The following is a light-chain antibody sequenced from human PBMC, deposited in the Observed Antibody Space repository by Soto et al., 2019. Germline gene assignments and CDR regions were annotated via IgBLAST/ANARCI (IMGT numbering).Light chain of an antibody. CDR2: DVS. CDR3: SSYTSSIAVV. CDR1: SSDVGGYNY. V-gene: IGLV2-14*01. Sequence: QSALTQPASVSGSPGQSITISCTGTSSDVGGYNYVSWYQQHPGKAPKLMIYDVSNRPSGVSNRFSGSKSGNTASLTISGLQAEDGADYYCSSYTSSIAVVFGGGTKLTVL. J-gene: IGLJ2*01.